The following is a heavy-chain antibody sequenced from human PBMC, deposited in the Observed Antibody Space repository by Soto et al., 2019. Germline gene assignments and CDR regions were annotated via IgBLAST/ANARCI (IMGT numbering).Heavy chain of an antibody. CDR2: IYYTGGT. D-gene: IGHD1-1*01. V-gene: IGHV4-59*01. CDR1: GVTIRGYY. CDR3: NAMDV. J-gene: IGHJ6*02. Sequence: PSETLSLTCNVSGVTIRGYYWNWIRQPPGKTLEWIGSIYYTGGTNYNPSLKSRVTISVDTSKNHFSLKFNSLTAADTADYYYNAMDVWGQGTTVTVSS.